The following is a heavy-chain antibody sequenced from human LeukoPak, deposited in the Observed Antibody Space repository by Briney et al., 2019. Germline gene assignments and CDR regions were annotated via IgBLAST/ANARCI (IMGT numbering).Heavy chain of an antibody. Sequence: GGSLRLSCAASGFTFSSYAMHWVRQAPGKGLEWVALISYDGNNKYYADSVKGRFTISRDNSKNTLYLQMNSLRAEDTAVYYCAKATGYSRSKHAFDIWGQGTMVTVSS. CDR1: GFTFSSYA. J-gene: IGHJ3*02. CDR3: AKATGYSRSKHAFDI. CDR2: ISYDGNNK. D-gene: IGHD6-13*01. V-gene: IGHV3-30-3*01.